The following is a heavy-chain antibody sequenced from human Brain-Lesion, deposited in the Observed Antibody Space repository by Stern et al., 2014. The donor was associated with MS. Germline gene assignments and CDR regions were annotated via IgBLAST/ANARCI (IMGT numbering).Heavy chain of an antibody. CDR3: AREGGDDDDYYGLDV. CDR1: GLTVANEY. CDR2: IYASGTT. D-gene: IGHD5-12*01. V-gene: IGHV3-53*04. Sequence: VKLVESGGGLVQPGGSLRLSCAASGLTVANEYMSWVRQAPGKGPEWASLIYASGTTAYADSVKGRFIISRHNSENTLSLQMNSLRPEDTAVYYCAREGGDDDDYYGLDVWGPGTTVTVSS. J-gene: IGHJ6*02.